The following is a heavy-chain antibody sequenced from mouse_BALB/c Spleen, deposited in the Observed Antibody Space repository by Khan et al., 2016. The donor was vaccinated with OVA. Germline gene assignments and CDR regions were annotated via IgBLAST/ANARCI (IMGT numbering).Heavy chain of an antibody. Sequence: QIQLVQSGPELKKPGETVKISCKASGYTFTNYGMNWVKQAPGKGLKWMGWINTYTGKTIYANDFKGRFAFSLETSDSTAYLQFNNLKNEDTATXCHVRLCYSGPMDYRGQGTSVTVSS. CDR1: GYTFTNYG. D-gene: IGHD1-1*01. CDR2: INTYTGKT. J-gene: IGHJ4*01. CDR3: VRLCYSGPMDY. V-gene: IGHV9-3-1*01.